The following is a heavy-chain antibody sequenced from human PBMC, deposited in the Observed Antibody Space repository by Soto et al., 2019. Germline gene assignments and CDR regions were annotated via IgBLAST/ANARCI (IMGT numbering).Heavy chain of an antibody. Sequence: LRLSCAAFGFTFSGYGMSWVRQAPGKGLEWVSGISGGGTSTYYADSVKGRFTISRDNSNNTLYLQMNSLRAEDTAIYYCAKEGNLYYYDSSGYYFQTPFDYWGRGTLVTVSS. CDR1: GFTFSGYG. J-gene: IGHJ4*02. V-gene: IGHV3-23*01. D-gene: IGHD3-22*01. CDR2: ISGGGTST. CDR3: AKEGNLYYYDSSGYYFQTPFDY.